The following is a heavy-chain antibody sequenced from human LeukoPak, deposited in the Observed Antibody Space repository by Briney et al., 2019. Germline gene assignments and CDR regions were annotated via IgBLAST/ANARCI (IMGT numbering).Heavy chain of an antibody. CDR2: INHSGST. D-gene: IGHD1-26*01. CDR1: GGSFSGYY. J-gene: IGHJ6*02. Sequence: SETLSLTCAVYGGSFSGYYWSWIRQPPGKGLEWIGEINHSGSTNYNPSLKSRVTISVDTSKNQFSLKLSSVTAADTAVYYCARGLWYSGSPYYYYYGMDVWGQGTTVTASS. CDR3: ARGLWYSGSPYYYYYGMDV. V-gene: IGHV4-34*01.